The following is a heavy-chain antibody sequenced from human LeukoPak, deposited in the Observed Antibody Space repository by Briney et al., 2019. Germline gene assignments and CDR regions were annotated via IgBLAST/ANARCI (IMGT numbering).Heavy chain of an antibody. CDR2: ISSSSSYI. J-gene: IGHJ4*02. CDR1: GFTFSSYA. Sequence: GGSLRLSCAASGFTFSSYAMSWVRQAPGKGLEWVSSISSSSSYIYYADSVKGRFTISRDNAKNSLYLQMNSLRAEDTAVYYCARESSGWHDWGQGTLVTVSS. D-gene: IGHD6-19*01. CDR3: ARESSGWHD. V-gene: IGHV3-21*01.